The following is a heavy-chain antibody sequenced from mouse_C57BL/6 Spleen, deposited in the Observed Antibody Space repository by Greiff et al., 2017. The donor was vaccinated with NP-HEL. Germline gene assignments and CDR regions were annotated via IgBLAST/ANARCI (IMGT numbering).Heavy chain of an antibody. V-gene: IGHV1-42*01. D-gene: IGHD1-1*01. CDR1: GYSFTGYY. CDR2: INPSTGGT. Sequence: VQLQQSGPELVKPGASVKISCKASGYSFTGYYMNWVKQSPEKSLEWIGEINPSTGGTTYNQKFKAKATLTVDKSSSTAYMQLKSLTSEDSAVYYCARSIYYYGSRGAWFAYWGQGTLVTVSA. J-gene: IGHJ3*01. CDR3: ARSIYYYGSRGAWFAY.